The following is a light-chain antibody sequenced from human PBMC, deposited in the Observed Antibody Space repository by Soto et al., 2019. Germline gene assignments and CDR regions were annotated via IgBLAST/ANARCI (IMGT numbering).Light chain of an antibody. CDR1: SSDVGSYNY. CDR3: SSYTNINTRACV. Sequence: QSVLTQPASVSGSPGQSITISCTGTSSDVGSYNYVSWYQQHPGKAPKLMIYEVSDRPSGISSRFSGSKSGNTASLTISGLQAEDEAEYYCSSYTNINTRACVFGTGTKVTVL. J-gene: IGLJ1*01. CDR2: EVS. V-gene: IGLV2-14*01.